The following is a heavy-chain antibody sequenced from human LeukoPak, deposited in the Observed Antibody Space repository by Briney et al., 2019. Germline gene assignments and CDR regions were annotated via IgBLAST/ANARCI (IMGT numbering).Heavy chain of an antibody. J-gene: IGHJ4*02. CDR3: ARGSGWYLY. CDR1: GGSISSYY. CDR2: IYTSGST. D-gene: IGHD6-19*01. V-gene: IGHV4-4*09. Sequence: PSETLSLTCTVSGGSISSYYWSWIRQPPGKGLEWIGYIYTSGSTNYNPSLKSRVPISVDTSNNQFSLKLSSVTAANTAVYYCARGSGWYLYWGQGTLVTVSS.